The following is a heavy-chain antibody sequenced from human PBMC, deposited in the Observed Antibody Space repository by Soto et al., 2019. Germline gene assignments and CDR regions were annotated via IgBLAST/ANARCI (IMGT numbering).Heavy chain of an antibody. CDR1: GGSISSSNW. D-gene: IGHD6-13*01. J-gene: IGHJ4*02. V-gene: IGHV4-4*02. CDR3: AGIAAAGTRFDY. CDR2: IYHSGST. Sequence: QVQLQESGPGLVKPSGTLSLTCAVSGGSISSSNWWSWVRQPPGKGLEWIGEIYHSGSTNYNPSLNSRVTISVDKSKNQFSLKLSSVTAADKAVYYCAGIAAAGTRFDYWGQGTLVTVSS.